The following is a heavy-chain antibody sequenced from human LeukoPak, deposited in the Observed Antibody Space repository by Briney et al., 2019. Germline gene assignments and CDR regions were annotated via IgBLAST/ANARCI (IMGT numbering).Heavy chain of an antibody. D-gene: IGHD6-19*01. CDR2: ISSDESDK. CDR3: ARDISGWYSGGYFRMDV. Sequence: AGGSLRLSCAASGFTSSNYAMHWVRQAPGKGLEWVAFISSDESDKYYADSVKGRITISRDNSKNTLYLQMNSLRAEDTAVYYCARDISGWYSGGYFRMDVWGQGTTVTVSS. V-gene: IGHV3-30-3*01. CDR1: GFTSSNYA. J-gene: IGHJ6*02.